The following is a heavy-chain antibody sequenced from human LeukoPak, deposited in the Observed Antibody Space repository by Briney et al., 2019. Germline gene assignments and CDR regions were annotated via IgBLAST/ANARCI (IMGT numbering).Heavy chain of an antibody. CDR2: IGPSGDKT. V-gene: IGHV3-23*01. CDR3: ARDLGWLQLCF. D-gene: IGHD5-24*01. J-gene: IGHJ4*02. Sequence: GGSLRLSCAASGFTFGIYAMSWVRQAPGKGLEWVSGIGPSGDKTYYADAVKGRFTISRDNSKNTFYLSMNILRAEDTATYYCARDLGWLQLCFGGQGTLVTVSS. CDR1: GFTFGIYA.